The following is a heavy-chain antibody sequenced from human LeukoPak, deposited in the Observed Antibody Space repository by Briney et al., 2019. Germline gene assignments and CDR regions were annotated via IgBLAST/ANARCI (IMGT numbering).Heavy chain of an antibody. D-gene: IGHD1-26*01. CDR3: AKDPQKWESYFDY. V-gene: IGHV3-30*02. CDR1: GFTFSSYG. CDR2: IRYDGSNK. J-gene: IGHJ4*02. Sequence: PGGSLRLSCGASGFTFSSYGMHWVRQAPGKGLEWVAFIRYDGSNKYYADSVKGRFTISRDNSKNTLYLQMNSLRAEDTAVYYCAKDPQKWESYFDYWGQGTLVTVSA.